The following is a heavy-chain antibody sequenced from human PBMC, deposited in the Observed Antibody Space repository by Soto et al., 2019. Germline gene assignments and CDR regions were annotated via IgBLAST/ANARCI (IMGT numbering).Heavy chain of an antibody. CDR1: AGTFSSYT. J-gene: IGHJ4*02. Sequence: QVQLVQSGAEVKKPGSSVKVSCKASAGTFSSYTISWVRQAPGQGLEWMGRIIPILGIANYAQKFQGRVTIPADKSTSTAYMELSSLRSEDTAVYYCASSATISDFDYWGQGTLVTVSS. V-gene: IGHV1-69*02. CDR2: IIPILGIA. CDR3: ASSATISDFDY. D-gene: IGHD5-12*01.